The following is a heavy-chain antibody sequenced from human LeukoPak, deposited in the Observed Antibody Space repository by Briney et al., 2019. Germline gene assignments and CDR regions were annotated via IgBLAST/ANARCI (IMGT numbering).Heavy chain of an antibody. CDR3: VTYYYGSSAPKRNY. Sequence: SETLSLTCTVSGDSISRSTYYWAWIRQPPGKGLEWIGEISHSGSTTYNPSLRSRVTISGDTSKKQFSLKLSSVTAADTAVYYCVTYYYGSSAPKRNYWGQGILVTVSS. V-gene: IGHV4-39*07. CDR1: GDSISRSTYY. D-gene: IGHD3-22*01. CDR2: ISHSGST. J-gene: IGHJ4*02.